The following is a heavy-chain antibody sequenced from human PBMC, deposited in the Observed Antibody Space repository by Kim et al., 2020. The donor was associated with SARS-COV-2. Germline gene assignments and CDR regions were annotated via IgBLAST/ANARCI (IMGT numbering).Heavy chain of an antibody. CDR3: ARGRWRADTAIRDLNWFDP. D-gene: IGHD5-18*01. J-gene: IGHJ5*02. V-gene: IGHV4-31*03. Sequence: SETLSLTCTVSGGSISSGGYYWSWIRQHPGKGLEWIGYIYYSGSTYYNPSLKSRVTISVDTSKNQFSLKLSSVTAADTAVYYCARGRWRADTAIRDLNWFDPWGQGTLVTVSS. CDR2: IYYSGST. CDR1: GGSISSGGYY.